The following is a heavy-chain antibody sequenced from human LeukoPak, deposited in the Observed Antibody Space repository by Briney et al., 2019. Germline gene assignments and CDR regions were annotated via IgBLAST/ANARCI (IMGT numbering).Heavy chain of an antibody. CDR3: ANTMVRGVINGNFDY. J-gene: IGHJ4*02. V-gene: IGHV3-23*01. CDR1: GFTFSSYA. Sequence: GGSLRLSCAASGFTFSSYAMSWVRQAPGKGLEWVSAISGSGGSTYYADSVKGRFTISRDNSKNTLYLQMNSLRAEDTAVYYCANTMVRGVINGNFDYWGQGTLVTVSS. CDR2: ISGSGGST. D-gene: IGHD3-10*01.